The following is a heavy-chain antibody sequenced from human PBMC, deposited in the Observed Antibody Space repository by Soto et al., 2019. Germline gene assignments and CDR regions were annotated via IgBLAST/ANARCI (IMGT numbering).Heavy chain of an antibody. V-gene: IGHV1-69*13. Sequence: XVKVSCKASGGTFSSYAISWVRQAPGQGLEWMGGIIPIFGTANYAQKFQGRVTIIADESTSTAYMELSSLRSEDTAVYYCARGPNCSGGSCYSIAFDIWGQGTMVTVSS. CDR3: ARGPNCSGGSCYSIAFDI. J-gene: IGHJ3*02. CDR1: GGTFSSYA. CDR2: IIPIFGTA. D-gene: IGHD2-15*01.